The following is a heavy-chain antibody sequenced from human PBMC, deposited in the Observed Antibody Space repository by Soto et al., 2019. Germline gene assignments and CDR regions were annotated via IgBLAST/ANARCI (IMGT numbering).Heavy chain of an antibody. Sequence: ASVKVSCKASGYNFISYVMHWVRQAPGQRLEWMGWINAGDGNTKYSQKFQGRVTMTRNTSISTAYMELSSLRSEDTAVYYCARGGAYYDFWRGYYRDYYGMDVWGQGTTVTVSS. CDR2: INAGDGNT. CDR3: ARGGAYYDFWRGYYRDYYGMDV. CDR1: GYNFISYV. J-gene: IGHJ6*02. D-gene: IGHD3-3*01. V-gene: IGHV1-3*01.